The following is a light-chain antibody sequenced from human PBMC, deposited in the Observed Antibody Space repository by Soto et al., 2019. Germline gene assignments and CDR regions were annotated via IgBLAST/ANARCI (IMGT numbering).Light chain of an antibody. CDR3: QQYNNWPPLPSWT. CDR1: QSVSSN. CDR2: GAS. Sequence: EIVMTQSAATLSVSPGERATLSCRASQSVSSNLAWYQQKPGQAPRLLIYGASTRATGIPARFSGSGSGTEFTLTISSLQSEDFAVYYCQQYNNWPPLPSWTFGQGTKVDIK. J-gene: IGKJ1*01. V-gene: IGKV3-15*01.